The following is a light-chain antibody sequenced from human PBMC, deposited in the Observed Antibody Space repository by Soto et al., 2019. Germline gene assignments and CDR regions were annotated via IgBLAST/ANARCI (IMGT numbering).Light chain of an antibody. J-gene: IGKJ3*01. CDR2: AAS. CDR1: QGISSY. CDR3: QQYNSYFT. Sequence: DILLTQSPSFLSASVGDRVTITCRASQGISSYLAWYQQKPGKAPQLLISAASTLQSGVPSRFSGSGSGAEFTLTISSLQPDDFATYYCQQYNSYFTFGPGTKVHIK. V-gene: IGKV1-9*01.